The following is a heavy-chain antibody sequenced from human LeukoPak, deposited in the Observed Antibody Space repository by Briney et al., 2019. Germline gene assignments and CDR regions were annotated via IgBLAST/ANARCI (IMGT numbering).Heavy chain of an antibody. D-gene: IGHD3-16*02. Sequence: GVSVKVSCKASGYTFTGYYMHWVRQAPGQGLEWMGWINPNSGGTNYAQKFQGRVTMTRDTSISTAYMELSRLRSDDTAVYYCARGPGDYVWGSYRPFDYWGQGTLVTVSS. CDR1: GYTFTGYY. V-gene: IGHV1-2*02. CDR2: INPNSGGT. CDR3: ARGPGDYVWGSYRPFDY. J-gene: IGHJ4*02.